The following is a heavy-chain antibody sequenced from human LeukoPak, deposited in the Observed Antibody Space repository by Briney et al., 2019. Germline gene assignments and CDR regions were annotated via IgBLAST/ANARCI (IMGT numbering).Heavy chain of an antibody. D-gene: IGHD6-13*01. J-gene: IGHJ4*02. CDR2: IYYRGST. V-gene: IGHV4-59*01. CDR3: AREGGSSWPIDY. CDR1: GGSISSYY. Sequence: IPSETLSLTCTVSGGSISSYYWSWIRQPPGKGLEWSGYIYYRGSTNYNPSLKSRVTISVDTSKNQFSLKLSSVTAADTAVYYCAREGGSSWPIDYWGQGTLVTVSS.